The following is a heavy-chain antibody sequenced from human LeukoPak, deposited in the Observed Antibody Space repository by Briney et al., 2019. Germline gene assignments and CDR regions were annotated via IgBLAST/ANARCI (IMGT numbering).Heavy chain of an antibody. D-gene: IGHD6-19*01. CDR2: IYYSGST. CDR3: ARGPSIAVGAS. J-gene: IGHJ4*02. CDR1: DYSISSGSY. V-gene: IGHV4-38-2*01. Sequence: PSETLSLTCAVSDYSISSGSYWGWIRQPPGKGLEWIGSIYYSGSTYYNPSLKSRVTISVDTSKNQFSLNVTSVTAADTAVYYCARGPSIAVGASWGQGTLVTVSS.